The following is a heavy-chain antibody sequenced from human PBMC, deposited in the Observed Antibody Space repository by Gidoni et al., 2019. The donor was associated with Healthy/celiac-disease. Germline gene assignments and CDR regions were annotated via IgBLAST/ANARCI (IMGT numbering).Heavy chain of an antibody. D-gene: IGHD4-17*01. V-gene: IGHV3-48*02. CDR3: ARVIDYGDYMSRYYGMDV. Sequence: EVQLVESGGGLVQPGGSLRLPCAASGFTFSSYSMNWVRQAPGKGLEWVSYISSSSSTIYYADSVKGRFTISRDNAKNSLYLQMNSLRDEDTAVYYCARVIDYGDYMSRYYGMDVWGQGTTVTVSS. CDR2: ISSSSSTI. CDR1: GFTFSSYS. J-gene: IGHJ6*02.